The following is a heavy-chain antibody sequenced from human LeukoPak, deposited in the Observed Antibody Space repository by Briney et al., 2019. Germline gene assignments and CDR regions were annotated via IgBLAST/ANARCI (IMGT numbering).Heavy chain of an antibody. Sequence: GGSLRLSCAASGFTFSSYSMNWVRQAPGKGLGWVSYISSSSSTIYYADSVKGRFTISRDNAKNSLYLQMNSLRAEDTAVYYCARDPYSGGYGAYYYYYMDVWGKGTTVTVSS. CDR2: ISSSSSTI. J-gene: IGHJ6*03. CDR3: ARDPYSGGYGAYYYYYMDV. V-gene: IGHV3-48*01. D-gene: IGHD6-19*01. CDR1: GFTFSSYS.